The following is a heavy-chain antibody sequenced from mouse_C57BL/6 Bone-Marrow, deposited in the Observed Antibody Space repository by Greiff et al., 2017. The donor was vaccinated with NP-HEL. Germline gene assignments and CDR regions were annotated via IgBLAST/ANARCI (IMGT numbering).Heavy chain of an antibody. CDR1: GYTFTSYW. D-gene: IGHD1-1*01. Sequence: QVQLQQPGAELVKPGASVKMSCKASGYTFTSYWITWVKQRPGQGLEWIGDIYPGSGSTNYNEKFKSKATLTVDKSSSTAYMQLSSLTSEDSACYDRAKRKNYYGSSIYWYFDVWGTGTTVTVAS. J-gene: IGHJ1*03. CDR2: IYPGSGST. V-gene: IGHV1-55*01. CDR3: AKRKNYYGSSIYWYFDV.